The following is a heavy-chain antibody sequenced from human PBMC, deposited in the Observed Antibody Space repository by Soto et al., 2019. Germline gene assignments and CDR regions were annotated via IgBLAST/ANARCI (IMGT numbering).Heavy chain of an antibody. CDR3: ARDRRSSGWPDYPYNKKYSYYYGMDV. CDR1: GYTFTSYG. Sequence: ASVKVSCKASGYTFTSYGISWVRQAPGQGLEWMGWISAYNGNTNYAQKLQGRVTMTTDTSTSTAYMELRSLRSDDTAVYYCARDRRSSGWPDYPYNKKYSYYYGMDVWGQGTTVTVSS. CDR2: ISAYNGNT. D-gene: IGHD6-19*01. J-gene: IGHJ6*02. V-gene: IGHV1-18*01.